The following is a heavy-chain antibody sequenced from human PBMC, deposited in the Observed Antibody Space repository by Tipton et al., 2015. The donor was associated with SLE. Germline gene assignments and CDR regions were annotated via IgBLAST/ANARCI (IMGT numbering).Heavy chain of an antibody. CDR1: GGSINSYY. D-gene: IGHD6-13*01. CDR3: AREGSSCLFQH. J-gene: IGHJ1*01. CDR2: IYYSGST. Sequence: TLSLTCTVSGGSINSYYWSWIRQPPGKGLEWIGYIYYSGSTNYKPSLKSLVTISVDTSKNQFSLKLSSVTAADTAVYYCAREGSSCLFQHWGQGTLVTVSS. V-gene: IGHV4-59*12.